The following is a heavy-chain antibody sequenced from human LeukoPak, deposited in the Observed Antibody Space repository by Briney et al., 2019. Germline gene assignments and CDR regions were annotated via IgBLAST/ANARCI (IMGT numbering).Heavy chain of an antibody. CDR1: GYTFTSYD. CDR2: MNPNSGNT. CDR3: ASRGYSSDGFDY. J-gene: IGHJ4*02. D-gene: IGHD6-19*01. Sequence: ASVKVSCKASGYTFTSYDINWVRRATGQGLEWMGWMNPNSGNTGYAQKFQGRVTMTRNTSISTAYMELSSLRSEDTAVYYCASRGYSSDGFDYWGQGTLVAVSS. V-gene: IGHV1-8*01.